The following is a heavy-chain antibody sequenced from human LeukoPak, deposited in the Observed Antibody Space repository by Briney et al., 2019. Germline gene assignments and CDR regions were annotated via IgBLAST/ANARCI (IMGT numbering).Heavy chain of an antibody. CDR1: GGSISSSSYY. Sequence: ETLSLTCTVSGGSISSSSYYWGWIRQPPGKGLEWVSVIYSGGSTYYADSVKGRFTISRDNSKNTLYLQMNSLRAEDTAVYYCARAEYGYYYYMDVWGKGTTVTISS. D-gene: IGHD2-2*01. CDR3: ARAEYGYYYYMDV. J-gene: IGHJ6*03. V-gene: IGHV3-53*01. CDR2: IYSGGST.